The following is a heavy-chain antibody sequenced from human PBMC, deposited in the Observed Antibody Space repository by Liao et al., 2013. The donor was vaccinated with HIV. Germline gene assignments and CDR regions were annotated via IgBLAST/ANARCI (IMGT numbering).Heavy chain of an antibody. Sequence: QVQLQQWGAGLLKPSETLSLTCAVYGGSFSGYYWSWIRQPPGKGLEWIGEINHGGTTNYNPSLKSRVTISVDTSKNQFSLRLRYMTAADTAVYYCARDDFWSGRYFGAWGPGILVTVSS. CDR2: INHGGTT. CDR3: ARDDFWSGRYFGA. D-gene: IGHD3-3*01. V-gene: IGHV4-34*01. CDR1: GGSFSGYY. J-gene: IGHJ4*02.